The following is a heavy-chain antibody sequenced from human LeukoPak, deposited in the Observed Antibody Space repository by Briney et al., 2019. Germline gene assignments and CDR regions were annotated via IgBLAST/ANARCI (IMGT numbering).Heavy chain of an antibody. CDR1: GFTFSSYW. D-gene: IGHD2-15*01. V-gene: IGHV3-7*01. Sequence: GGSLRLSCAASGFTFSSYWMSWVRQAPGKGLEWVANIKQDGSEKYYVDSVKGRFTISGDNAKNSLYLQMNSLRAEDTAVYYCARDPPYCSGGSCYQGFLDYWGQGTLVTVSS. CDR2: IKQDGSEK. CDR3: ARDPPYCSGGSCYQGFLDY. J-gene: IGHJ4*02.